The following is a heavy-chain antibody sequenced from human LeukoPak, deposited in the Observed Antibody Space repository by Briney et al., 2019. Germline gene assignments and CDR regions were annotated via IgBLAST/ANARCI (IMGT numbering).Heavy chain of an antibody. CDR2: ISGSGGST. J-gene: IGHJ3*02. Sequence: PGGSLRLSCAASGFTFSNYAMSWVRQAPGKGLEWVSAISGSGGSTYYADSVKGRFTISRDNSKNTLYLQMNSLRAEDTAVYYCARFFCNNGVCHRAFDIWGQGTMVSVSS. CDR3: ARFFCNNGVCHRAFDI. V-gene: IGHV3-23*01. CDR1: GFTFSNYA. D-gene: IGHD2-8*01.